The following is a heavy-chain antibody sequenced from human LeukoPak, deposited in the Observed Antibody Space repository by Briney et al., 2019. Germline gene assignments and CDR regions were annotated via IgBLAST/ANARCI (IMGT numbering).Heavy chain of an antibody. J-gene: IGHJ4*02. CDR2: GDGDGSHS. CDR1: GFTFGNYW. V-gene: IGHV3-74*03. CDR3: SKDEDGGNPFDS. Sequence: PGGSLRLSCAASGFTFGNYWMHWVRQAPGKGLVWVSRGDGDGSHSTCADSVKGRFTISRDNRKNTLYLQMNSLRAEDTAVYYCSKDEDGGNPFDSWGQGTLVTVSS. D-gene: IGHD4-23*01.